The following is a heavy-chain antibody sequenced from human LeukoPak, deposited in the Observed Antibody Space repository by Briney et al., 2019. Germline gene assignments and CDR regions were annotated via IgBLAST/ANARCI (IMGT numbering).Heavy chain of an antibody. CDR3: ARDLYVDIVATIPDAFDI. J-gene: IGHJ3*02. D-gene: IGHD5-12*01. CDR1: GFTFSSYS. Sequence: GGSLRLSCAASGFTFSSYSMNWVRQAPGKGLEWVSYISSSSSTIYYADSVKGRFTISRENAKNSLYLQMNSLRADDTAVYYCARDLYVDIVATIPDAFDIWGQGTMVTVSS. V-gene: IGHV3-48*01. CDR2: ISSSSSTI.